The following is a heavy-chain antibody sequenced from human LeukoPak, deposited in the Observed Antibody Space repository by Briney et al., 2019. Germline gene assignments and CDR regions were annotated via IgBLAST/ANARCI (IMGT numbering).Heavy chain of an antibody. CDR1: GYTFTSYY. Sequence: GASVKVSCKASGYTFTSYYMHWVRQAPGQGLEWMGIINPSGGSTSYAQKFQGRVTMTRDMSTSTVYMELSSLRSDDTAVYYCAREKIGSGYDQDLDYWGQGTLVTVSS. V-gene: IGHV1-46*01. CDR2: INPSGGST. J-gene: IGHJ4*02. D-gene: IGHD5-12*01. CDR3: AREKIGSGYDQDLDY.